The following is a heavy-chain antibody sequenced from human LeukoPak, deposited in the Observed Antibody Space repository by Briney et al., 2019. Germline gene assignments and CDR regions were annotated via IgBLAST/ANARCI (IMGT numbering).Heavy chain of an antibody. V-gene: IGHV1-2*06. CDR3: ARGGDIVVVVAGDDAFDI. CDR1: GYTFTGYY. J-gene: IGHJ3*02. D-gene: IGHD2-15*01. CDR2: INPNSGGT. Sequence: ASVKVSCKASGYTFTGYYMHWVRQAPGQGLEWMGRINPNSGGTNYAQKFQGRVTMTRDTSISTAYMELSRLRSDDTAVYYCARGGDIVVVVAGDDAFDIWGQGTMVTVSS.